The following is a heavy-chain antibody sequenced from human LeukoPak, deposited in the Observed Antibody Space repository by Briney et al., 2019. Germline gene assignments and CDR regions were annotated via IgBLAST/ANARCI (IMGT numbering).Heavy chain of an antibody. Sequence: SETLSLTCAVYGGSFSGYYWSWIRQPPGKGLEWIGEINHSGSTNYNPSLKSRVTISVDTSKNQFSLKLSSVTAADTAVYYCARALHAPAYYDFWSGYYTYYFDYWGQGTLVTVSS. J-gene: IGHJ4*02. CDR2: INHSGST. CDR1: GGSFSGYY. CDR3: ARALHAPAYYDFWSGYYTYYFDY. V-gene: IGHV4-34*01. D-gene: IGHD3-3*01.